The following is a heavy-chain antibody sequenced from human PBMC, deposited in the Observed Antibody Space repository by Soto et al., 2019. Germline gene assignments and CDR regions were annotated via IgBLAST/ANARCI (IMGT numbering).Heavy chain of an antibody. Sequence: TSETLSLTCTVSGASISGFYWSWIRKSAGKGLEWIGRIYATGTTDYNPSLKSRVSISLDTSKNLFSLKLTSVTAADTAVYYCARIPVDTYMTYWFYPWGQGTQVTVSS. CDR3: ARIPVDTYMTYWFYP. CDR2: IYATGTT. J-gene: IGHJ5*02. D-gene: IGHD5-18*01. V-gene: IGHV4-4*07. CDR1: GASISGFY.